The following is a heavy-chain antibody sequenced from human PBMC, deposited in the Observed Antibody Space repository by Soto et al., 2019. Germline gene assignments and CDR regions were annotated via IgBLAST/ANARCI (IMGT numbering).Heavy chain of an antibody. CDR1: GGTFSSYA. V-gene: IGHV1-69*01. CDR2: IIPIFGTA. CDR3: ARDLKGIPIHYYGMDV. J-gene: IGHJ6*02. Sequence: QVQLVQSGAEVKKPGSSVKVSCKASGGTFSSYAISWVRQAPGQGLEWMGGIIPIFGTANYEQKFQGRVTITADESTSTAYMELSSLRSEDTAVYYCARDLKGIPIHYYGMDVWGQGTTVTVSS. D-gene: IGHD2-2*01.